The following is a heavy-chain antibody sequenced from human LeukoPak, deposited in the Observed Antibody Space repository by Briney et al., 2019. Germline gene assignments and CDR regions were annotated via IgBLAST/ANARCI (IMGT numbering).Heavy chain of an antibody. CDR3: ARGSGYEYYYYHMDV. CDR1: GFIFSNYA. CDR2: ISGGGGST. D-gene: IGHD5-12*01. Sequence: PTGGSLRLSCAASGFIFSNYAMNWVRQAPGKGLEWVSAISGGGGSTDYADSVKGRFTISRDNAKNSLYLQMNSLRAEDTAVYYCARGSGYEYYYYHMDVWGKGTTVTVSS. J-gene: IGHJ6*03. V-gene: IGHV3-23*01.